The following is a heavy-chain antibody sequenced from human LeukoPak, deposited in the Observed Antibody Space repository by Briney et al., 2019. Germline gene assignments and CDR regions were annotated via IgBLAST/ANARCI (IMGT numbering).Heavy chain of an antibody. CDR2: INPNSGGT. CDR3: ARDRIAARLSGTRGNWFDP. CDR1: GYTFTGYY. Sequence: ASVKVSCKASGYTFTGYYMHWVRQAPGQGLEWMGWINPNSGGTNYAQKFQGRVTMTRDTSISTAYMELSRLRSDDTAVYYCARDRIAARLSGTRGNWFDPWGQGTLVTVSS. J-gene: IGHJ5*02. V-gene: IGHV1-2*02. D-gene: IGHD6-6*01.